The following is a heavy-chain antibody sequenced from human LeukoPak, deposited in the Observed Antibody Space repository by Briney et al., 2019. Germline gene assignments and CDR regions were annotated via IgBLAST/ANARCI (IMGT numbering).Heavy chain of an antibody. CDR2: IYHSGST. Sequence: SETLSLTCTVSGYSISSGYYWGWIRQPPGKGLEWIGSIYHSGSTYYNPSLKSRVTISVDTSKNQFSLKLSSVTAADTAVYYCARGRDAGAFDIWGQGTMVTVSS. D-gene: IGHD2-2*01. CDR1: GYSISSGYY. CDR3: ARGRDAGAFDI. V-gene: IGHV4-38-2*02. J-gene: IGHJ3*02.